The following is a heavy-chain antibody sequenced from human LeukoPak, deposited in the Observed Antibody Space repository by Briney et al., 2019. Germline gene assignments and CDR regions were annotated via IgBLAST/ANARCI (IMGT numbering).Heavy chain of an antibody. CDR2: IIPIFGTA. Sequence: ASVKVSCKASGRTFSSYAISWVRQAPGQGLEWMGGIIPIFGTANYAQKFQGRVTITADESTSTAYMELSSLRSEDTAVYYCAREVRGFGEYYYGMDVWGQGTTVTVSS. CDR1: GRTFSSYA. CDR3: AREVRGFGEYYYGMDV. V-gene: IGHV1-69*01. D-gene: IGHD3-10*01. J-gene: IGHJ6*02.